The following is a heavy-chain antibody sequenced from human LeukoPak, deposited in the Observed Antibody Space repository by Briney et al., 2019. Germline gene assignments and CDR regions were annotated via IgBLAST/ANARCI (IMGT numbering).Heavy chain of an antibody. CDR1: GYTFSSYG. CDR2: ISAYNGDT. CDR3: ARDGSSGKLDY. J-gene: IGHJ4*02. V-gene: IGHV1-18*01. D-gene: IGHD6-6*01. Sequence: VASVKVSCKASGYTFSSYGITLVRQAPGQGLEWMGWISAYNGDTNYAQKLQGRVTMTTDTSTSTAYMEVRSLRSDDTAVYYCARDGSSGKLDYWGQGTLVTISS.